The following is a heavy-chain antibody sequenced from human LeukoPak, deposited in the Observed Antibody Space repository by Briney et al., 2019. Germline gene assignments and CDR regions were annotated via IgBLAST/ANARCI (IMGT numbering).Heavy chain of an antibody. D-gene: IGHD6-19*01. CDR2: ISGSGGST. CDR1: GFTFSSYA. CDR3: AKSSRQWLVRGYFDY. J-gene: IGHJ4*02. V-gene: IGHV3-23*01. Sequence: PGGSLRLSCAASGFTFSSYAMSWVRQAPGKGLEWVSAISGSGGSTYYADSVKGRFTISRDNSKNTLYLQMNSLRAEGTAVYYCAKSSRQWLVRGYFDYWGQGTLVTVSS.